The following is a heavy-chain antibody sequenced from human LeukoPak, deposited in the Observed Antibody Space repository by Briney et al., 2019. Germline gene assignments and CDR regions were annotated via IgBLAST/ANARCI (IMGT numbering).Heavy chain of an antibody. V-gene: IGHV3-33*01. CDR2: IWYDGSNK. CDR1: GFTFSSYG. CDR3: ARERARWLPLDY. J-gene: IGHJ4*02. Sequence: GGSLRLSCAASGFTFSSYGMHWVRQAPGKGLEWVAVIWYDGSNKYYADSVKGRFTISRDNSKNTLYLQMNSLRAEDTAVYYCARERARWLPLDYWGQGTLVTVSS. D-gene: IGHD5-24*01.